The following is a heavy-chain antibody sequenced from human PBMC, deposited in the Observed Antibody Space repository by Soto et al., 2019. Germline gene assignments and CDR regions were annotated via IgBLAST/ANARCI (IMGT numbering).Heavy chain of an antibody. V-gene: IGHV1-24*01. CDR3: TTDDPINKN. Sequence: GASVKVSCKVSGYTLTELSMHWVRQAPGKGLEWMGGFDPEDGETIYAQKFQGRVTMTEDTSTDTAYMELSSLKTEDTAVYYCTTDDPINKNWGQGTLVTVSS. J-gene: IGHJ4*02. CDR2: FDPEDGET. CDR1: GYTLTELS.